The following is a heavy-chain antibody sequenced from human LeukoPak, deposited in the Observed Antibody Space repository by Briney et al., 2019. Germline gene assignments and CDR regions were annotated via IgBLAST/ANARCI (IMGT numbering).Heavy chain of an antibody. CDR3: ARGGYDFWSGYSSNWFDL. V-gene: IGHV4-34*01. Sequence: PSETLSLTCAVYGGSFSGYYWSWIRQPPGKGLEWIGEINHSGSTNYNPSLKSRVTISVDTSKNQFSLKLSSVTAADTAVYYCARGGYDFWSGYSSNWFDLWGQGTLVTVSS. CDR1: GGSFSGYY. J-gene: IGHJ5*02. D-gene: IGHD3-3*01. CDR2: INHSGST.